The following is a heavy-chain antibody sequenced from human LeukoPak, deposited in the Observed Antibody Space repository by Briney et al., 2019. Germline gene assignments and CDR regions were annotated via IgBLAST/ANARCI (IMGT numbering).Heavy chain of an antibody. Sequence: GGSLRLSCAASGFTFSSYEMNWVRQAPGKGLEWVSYISSSGSTIYYADSVKGRFTISRDNAKNSLYLQMNSLRAEDTAVYYCARAYSSDWFPGTFDYWGQGTLVTVSS. D-gene: IGHD6-19*01. J-gene: IGHJ4*02. CDR1: GFTFSSYE. CDR3: ARAYSSDWFPGTFDY. V-gene: IGHV3-48*03. CDR2: ISSSGSTI.